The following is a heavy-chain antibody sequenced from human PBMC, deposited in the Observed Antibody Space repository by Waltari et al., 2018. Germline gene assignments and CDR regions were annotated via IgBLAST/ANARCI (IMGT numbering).Heavy chain of an antibody. V-gene: IGHV4-39*01. CDR3: AREEGYCSSTSCYTGYYYYGMDV. Sequence: QLQLQESGPGLVKPSETLSLTCTVSGGSISSSSYYWGWLRQPPGKGLAGIGSIYYSGSTYYNPSLKSRVTISVDTSKNQFSLKLSSVTAADTAVYYCAREEGYCSSTSCYTGYYYYGMDVWGQGTTVTVSS. J-gene: IGHJ6*02. D-gene: IGHD2-2*02. CDR1: GGSISSSSYY. CDR2: IYYSGST.